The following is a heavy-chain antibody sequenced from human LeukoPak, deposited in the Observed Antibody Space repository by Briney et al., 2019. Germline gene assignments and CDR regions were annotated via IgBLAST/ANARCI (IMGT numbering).Heavy chain of an antibody. V-gene: IGHV3-74*01. J-gene: IGHJ3*02. CDR2: INSDGSGT. Sequence: GGSLRLSCAASGFIFSSYWMHWVRQAPGKGLVWVSRINSDGSGTSYADSVKGRFTISRDNSKNTPYLQMNSLRAEDTAVYYCARDLRLDDSSGYYYGNAFDIWGQGTMATVSS. CDR3: ARDLRLDDSSGYYYGNAFDI. CDR1: GFIFSSYW. D-gene: IGHD3-22*01.